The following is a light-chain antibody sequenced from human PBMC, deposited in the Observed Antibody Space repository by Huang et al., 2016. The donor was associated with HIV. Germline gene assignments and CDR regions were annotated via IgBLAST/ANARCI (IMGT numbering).Light chain of an antibody. CDR3: QQYDTWPLT. V-gene: IGKV3D-15*01. CDR2: GAS. Sequence: EIVMTQSPAPLSVSPGERATLPCRASQSVSSNLAWYQQKPGQAPRLLIYGASTRATGIPARFSGSGSGTDFTLIINSLQSEDFVIYYCQQYDTWPLTFGGGTKVEIK. CDR1: QSVSSN. J-gene: IGKJ4*01.